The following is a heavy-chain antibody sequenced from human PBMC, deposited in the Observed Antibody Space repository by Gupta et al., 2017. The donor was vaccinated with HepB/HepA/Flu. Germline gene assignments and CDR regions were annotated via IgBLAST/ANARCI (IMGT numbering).Heavy chain of an antibody. J-gene: IGHJ4*02. CDR3: ARGAGSRSHRLDS. Sequence: EVQLLESGGGLVQPGGSLRLSCAASGFTFSDYIMSWVRQAPGKGLEWVSYISVDGDITYYGDSVKGRSTISRDNSKNILYLQVDSLRADDTAIYFCARGAGSRSHRLDSWGQGLPVTVSS. V-gene: IGHV3-23*01. D-gene: IGHD2-2*01. CDR2: ISVDGDIT. CDR1: GFTFSDYI.